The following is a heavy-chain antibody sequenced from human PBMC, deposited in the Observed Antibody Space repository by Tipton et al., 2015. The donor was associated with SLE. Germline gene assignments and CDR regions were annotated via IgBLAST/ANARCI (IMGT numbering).Heavy chain of an antibody. CDR2: IYNSGIT. CDR3: ARAGGGDSNWFDP. D-gene: IGHD2-21*01. CDR1: GGSIIRGHYS. J-gene: IGHJ5*02. Sequence: LRLSCSVSGGSIIRGHYSWSWVRQPAGKGLEWIGLIYNSGITNYNPSLQSRVTLSVDMSKNQFSLRLSSVTAADTAVYYCARAGGGDSNWFDPWGQGTLVTVSS. V-gene: IGHV4-61*02.